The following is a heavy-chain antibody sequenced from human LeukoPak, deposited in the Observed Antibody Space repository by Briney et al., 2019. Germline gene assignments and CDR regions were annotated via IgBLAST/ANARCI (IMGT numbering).Heavy chain of an antibody. Sequence: PGGSLRLSCAASGFTFSSYAMSWVRQAPGKGLEWVSAISGSGGSTYYADSVKGRFTISRDNAKNSLYLQMNSLRAEDTAVYYCAREVLRFLEWFPCYMDVWGKGTTVTVSS. CDR2: ISGSGGST. J-gene: IGHJ6*03. CDR1: GFTFSSYA. CDR3: AREVLRFLEWFPCYMDV. V-gene: IGHV3-23*01. D-gene: IGHD3-3*01.